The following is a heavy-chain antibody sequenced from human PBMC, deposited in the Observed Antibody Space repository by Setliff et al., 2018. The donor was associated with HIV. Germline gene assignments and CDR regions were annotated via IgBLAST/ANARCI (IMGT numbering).Heavy chain of an antibody. V-gene: IGHV4-4*07. J-gene: IGHJ6*03. CDR3: ARNGYSYGFINHYYHYMDV. CDR2: IYINGST. CDR1: GGSISSYF. Sequence: SETLSLTCTVPGGSISSYFCICIRQPAGTGPKWFGLIYINGSTNYNPSLKSRVTMSVDTSQNQFSLKLNSVTAADTAVYYCARNGYSYGFINHYYHYMDVWGKGTTVTVSS. D-gene: IGHD5-18*01.